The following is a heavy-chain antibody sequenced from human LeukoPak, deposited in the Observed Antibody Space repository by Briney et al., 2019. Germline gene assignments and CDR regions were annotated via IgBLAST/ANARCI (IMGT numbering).Heavy chain of an antibody. V-gene: IGHV3-30*18. Sequence: GGSLRLSCSTSGFSFTTYGMHWVRQAPGKGLEWVAVISYDGSNKYYADSVKGRFTISRDNSKNTLYLQMNSLRAEDTAVYYCAKDPSAGIAARPTANYWGQGTLVTVSS. D-gene: IGHD6-6*01. J-gene: IGHJ4*02. CDR2: ISYDGSNK. CDR1: GFSFTTYG. CDR3: AKDPSAGIAARPTANY.